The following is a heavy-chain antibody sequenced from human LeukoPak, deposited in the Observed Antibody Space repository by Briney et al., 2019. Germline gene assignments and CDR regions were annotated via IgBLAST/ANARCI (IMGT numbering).Heavy chain of an antibody. CDR1: GFTFSSYA. Sequence: GGSLRLSCAASGFTFSSYAMSWVRQAPGKGLEWVSFISPSADRTSNADSVEGRFTISRDNPRNTLYLQMNSLRDEDTAVYYCAIMHGYYDGSGYWVQWGQRTLVTLSS. D-gene: IGHD3-22*01. V-gene: IGHV3-23*01. CDR2: ISPSADRT. CDR3: AIMHGYYDGSGYWVQ. J-gene: IGHJ4*02.